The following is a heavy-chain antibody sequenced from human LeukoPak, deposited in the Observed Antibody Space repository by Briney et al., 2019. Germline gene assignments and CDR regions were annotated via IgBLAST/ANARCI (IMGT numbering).Heavy chain of an antibody. D-gene: IGHD4-17*01. CDR2: ISGSGTNV. CDR3: ARRDYDGYFDY. Sequence: GGSLRFSCAASGFTFSNSYMSWIRQAPGKGLEWLSYISGSGTNVYYADAVKGRFTISRDNAKNSLYLQMNSLRAEDTAVYYCARRDYDGYFDYWGQGTLVTVSS. J-gene: IGHJ4*02. V-gene: IGHV3-11*04. CDR1: GFTFSNSY.